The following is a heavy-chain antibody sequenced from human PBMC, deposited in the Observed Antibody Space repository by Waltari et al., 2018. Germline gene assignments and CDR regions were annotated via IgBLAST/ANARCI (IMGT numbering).Heavy chain of an antibody. CDR1: GFRFSKYA. J-gene: IGHJ1*01. Sequence: EVQLVESGGGLVQPGGSLKLSCGVSGFRFSKYAVSWVRQAPGKGLEWVSGISGAGENSYYADSVKGRFTISRDNSKNILFLQMNSLRAEDTAVYYCAKDQGYAGKDGDLRHWGQGSLVSVSS. CDR2: ISGAGENS. CDR3: AKDQGYAGKDGDLRH. V-gene: IGHV3-23*04. D-gene: IGHD2-2*01.